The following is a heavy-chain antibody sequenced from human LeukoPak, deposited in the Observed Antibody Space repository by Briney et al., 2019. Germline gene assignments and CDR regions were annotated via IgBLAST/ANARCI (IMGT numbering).Heavy chain of an antibody. Sequence: ASVKVSCKASGGTFNSYAISWVRQAPGQGLEWMGGIIPIFGTANYAQKFQGRVTITADESTSTAYMELSSLRSEDTAVYYCARDTVTTSGPFDYWGQGTLVTVSS. J-gene: IGHJ4*02. CDR3: ARDTVTTSGPFDY. CDR1: GGTFNSYA. V-gene: IGHV1-69*01. D-gene: IGHD4-11*01. CDR2: IIPIFGTA.